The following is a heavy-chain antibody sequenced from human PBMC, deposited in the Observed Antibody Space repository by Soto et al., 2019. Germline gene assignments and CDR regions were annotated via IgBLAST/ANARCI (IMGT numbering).Heavy chain of an antibody. J-gene: IGHJ6*02. D-gene: IGHD6-6*01. CDR3: AGESSSSYWYYYGMDV. CDR2: ISSGASTM. CDR1: GFTFSSYE. V-gene: IGHV3-48*03. Sequence: PVGSLRLSCAASGFTFSSYEMNWVRQAPGKGLEWVSYISSGASTMYYADSVKGRFTISRDNAKNSLYLQMNSLRAEDTGVYFCAGESSSSYWYYYGMDVWGQRTTVTVSS.